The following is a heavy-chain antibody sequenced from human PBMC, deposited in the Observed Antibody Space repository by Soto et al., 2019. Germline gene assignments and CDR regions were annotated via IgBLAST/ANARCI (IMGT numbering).Heavy chain of an antibody. J-gene: IGHJ4*02. D-gene: IGHD1-26*01. V-gene: IGHV4-4*02. CDR2: FSHDGRT. CDR3: ARTEEGAGDFDX. Sequence: PSDTLSLTFAVSGDSISAANWWSWIRQPPGHGLVWIWEFSHDGRTTYNPSLRIRVTISMDKSKNHFSLNLSSVTAADTAVYFCARTEEGAGDFDXWGRGTLVTVSX. CDR1: GDSISAANW.